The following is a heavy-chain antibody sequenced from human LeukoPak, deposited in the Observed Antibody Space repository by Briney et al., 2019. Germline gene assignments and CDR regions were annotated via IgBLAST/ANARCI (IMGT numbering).Heavy chain of an antibody. CDR1: GFTFSIYA. J-gene: IGHJ6*03. Sequence: GGSLRLSCAASGFTFSIYAMSWVRQAPGKGLEWVSTISGSGASTYYADSVKGRFTIPRDNSQNTLYLQMNSLRVEDTAVYYCAKEGSPGYYYYYMDVWGKGTTVTVSS. V-gene: IGHV3-23*01. CDR3: AKEGSPGYYYYYMDV. D-gene: IGHD3-10*01. CDR2: ISGSGAST.